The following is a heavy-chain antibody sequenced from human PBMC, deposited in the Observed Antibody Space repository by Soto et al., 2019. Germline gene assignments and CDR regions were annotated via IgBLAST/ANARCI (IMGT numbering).Heavy chain of an antibody. CDR3: ARVSHYYGSGSNDY. CDR1: GGSFSCYY. CDR2: INHSGST. Sequence: SETLSLTCAVYGGSFSCYYWSWIRQPPGKGLEWIGEINHSGSTNYNPSLKSRVTISVDTSKNQFSLKLSSVTAADTAVYYCARVSHYYGSGSNDYWGQGTLVTVSS. J-gene: IGHJ4*02. V-gene: IGHV4-34*01. D-gene: IGHD3-10*01.